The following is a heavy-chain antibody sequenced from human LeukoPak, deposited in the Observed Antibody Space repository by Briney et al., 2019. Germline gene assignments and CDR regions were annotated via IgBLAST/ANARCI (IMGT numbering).Heavy chain of an antibody. CDR1: GFIFTDYW. V-gene: IGHV3-7*03. J-gene: IGHJ3*02. D-gene: IGHD3-22*01. CDR2: IKEDGSEK. CDR3: ARGKSVVITRAFDS. Sequence: GGSLRLSCAASGFIFTDYWMYWVRQAPGRGLAWVANIKEDGSEKNYVDSVKGRFTISRDNAKNSLYLQMNSLRAEDTAVYYGARGKSVVITRAFDSWGQGTMVTVSS.